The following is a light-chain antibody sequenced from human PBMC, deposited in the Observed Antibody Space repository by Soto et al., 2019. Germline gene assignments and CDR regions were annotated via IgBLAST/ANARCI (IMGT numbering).Light chain of an antibody. CDR2: GVT. J-gene: IGLJ3*02. CDR3: SSYTSSYTWI. Sequence: QSALTQPASVSGSPGQSITISCSGTTNDVGGYNYVSWYQQHPGKAPKLLIYGVTDRPSGVSSCFSGSKSGNAASLTISGLQAEDEGDYYCSSYTSSYTWIFGGGTKVTVL. V-gene: IGLV2-14*03. CDR1: TNDVGGYNY.